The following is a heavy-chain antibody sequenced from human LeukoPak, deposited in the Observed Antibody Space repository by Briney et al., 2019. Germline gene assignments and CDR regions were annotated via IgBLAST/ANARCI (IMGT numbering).Heavy chain of an antibody. CDR3: AKDPPLYFDWPEGYFQH. V-gene: IGHV3-30*18. D-gene: IGHD3-9*01. CDR2: ISYDGNNE. Sequence: GKSLRLSCAASGFTFSNYGLRWVRQAPGKGPEWVGGISYDGNNEYYADSVKGRVTISRDHSKTTLYLQMNTLRTEDTAVYYCAKDPPLYFDWPEGYFQHWGQGTLVTVSS. CDR1: GFTFSNYG. J-gene: IGHJ1*01.